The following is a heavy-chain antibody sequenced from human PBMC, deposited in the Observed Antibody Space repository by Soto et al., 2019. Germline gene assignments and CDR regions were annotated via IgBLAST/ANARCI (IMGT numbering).Heavy chain of an antibody. CDR3: ATPMPSARRPYYYYYGMDV. CDR2: IYSGGST. V-gene: IGHV3-53*01. Sequence: PGGSLRLSCAASGFTFSTYSINWVRQAPGKGLEWVSVIYSGGSTYYADSVKGRFTISRDNSKNTLYLQMNSLRAEDTAVYYCATPMPSARRPYYYYYGMDVWGQGATVTVSS. D-gene: IGHD2-2*01. CDR1: GFTFSTYS. J-gene: IGHJ6*02.